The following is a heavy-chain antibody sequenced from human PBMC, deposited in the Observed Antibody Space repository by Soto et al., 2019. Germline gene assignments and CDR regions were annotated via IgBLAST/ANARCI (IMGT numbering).Heavy chain of an antibody. D-gene: IGHD2-15*01. Sequence: LSLTCTVSGGSISSGGYYWSWIRQHPGKGLEWIGHIYYSGSTYYNPSLKSRVTISVDTSKNQFSLKLSSVTAADTAVYYCARGIPVVVAAIGRKWFHPWGQGTLVTVSA. CDR3: ARGIPVVVAAIGRKWFHP. J-gene: IGHJ5*02. CDR2: IYYSGST. CDR1: GGSISSGGYY. V-gene: IGHV4-31*03.